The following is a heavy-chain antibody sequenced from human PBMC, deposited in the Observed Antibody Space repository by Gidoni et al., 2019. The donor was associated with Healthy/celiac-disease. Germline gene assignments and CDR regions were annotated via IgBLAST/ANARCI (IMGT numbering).Heavy chain of an antibody. D-gene: IGHD3-10*01. V-gene: IGHV1-69*01. CDR3: ARDMSGGSSGSYSRYGMDV. J-gene: IGHJ6*02. CDR2: IIPIFGTA. Sequence: QVQLVQSGAEVKKPGSSVKVSCKASGGPFSRYVISWVRQAPGQGLERMGGIIPIFGTANYAQKFQGRVTITADESTSTAYMELSSLRSEDTAVYYCARDMSGGSSGSYSRYGMDVWGQGTTVTVSS. CDR1: GGPFSRYV.